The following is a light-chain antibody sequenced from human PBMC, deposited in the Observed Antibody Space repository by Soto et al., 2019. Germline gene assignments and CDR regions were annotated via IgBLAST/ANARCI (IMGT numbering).Light chain of an antibody. CDR3: QQYNNWPTIT. J-gene: IGKJ5*01. CDR2: DTS. Sequence: EIVRTQSPATLSVSPGERATLSCRASQSVSIKLAWYQQKPCQAHRLLIYDTSTRATGIPARFSGSGSGTEFTLTISSLQSEDFAVYYCQQYNNWPTITFGQGTRLEIK. CDR1: QSVSIK. V-gene: IGKV3-15*01.